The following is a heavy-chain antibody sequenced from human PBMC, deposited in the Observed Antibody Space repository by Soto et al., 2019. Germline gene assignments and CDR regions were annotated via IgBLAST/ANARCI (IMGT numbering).Heavy chain of an antibody. CDR1: GGSISSGGYY. V-gene: IGHV4-31*03. J-gene: IGHJ6*02. CDR3: ARGGGVVPAAILGYYYYGMDV. D-gene: IGHD2-2*01. Sequence: PSETLSLTCTVSGGSISSGGYYWSWIRQHPGKGLEWIGYIYYSGSTYYNPSLKSRVTISVDTSKNQFSLKLSSVTAADTAVYYCARGGGVVPAAILGYYYYGMDVWGQGTTVTVSS. CDR2: IYYSGST.